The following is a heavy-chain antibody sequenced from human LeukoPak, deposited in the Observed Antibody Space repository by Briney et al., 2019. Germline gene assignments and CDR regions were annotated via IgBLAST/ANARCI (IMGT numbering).Heavy chain of an antibody. CDR3: ARVRHPPSPTLYSSSWKKYNWFDP. CDR2: INHSGST. D-gene: IGHD6-13*01. V-gene: IGHV4-34*01. CDR1: GGSFSGYY. J-gene: IGHJ5*02. Sequence: SETLSLTCAVYGGSFSGYYWSWIRQPPGEGLEWIGEINHSGSTNYNPSLKSRVTISVDTSKNQFSLKLSSVTAADTAVYYCARVRHPPSPTLYSSSWKKYNWFDPWGQGTLVTVSS.